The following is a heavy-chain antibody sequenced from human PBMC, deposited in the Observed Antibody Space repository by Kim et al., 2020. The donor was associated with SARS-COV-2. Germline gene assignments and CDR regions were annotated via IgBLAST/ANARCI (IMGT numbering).Heavy chain of an antibody. V-gene: IGHV4-34*01. Sequence: NCPPSLKSRVIITVVTSKNQFSLKLSSVTAADTAVYYCARGGIAARPHDYWGQGTLVTVSS. CDR3: ARGGIAARPHDY. D-gene: IGHD6-6*01. J-gene: IGHJ4*02.